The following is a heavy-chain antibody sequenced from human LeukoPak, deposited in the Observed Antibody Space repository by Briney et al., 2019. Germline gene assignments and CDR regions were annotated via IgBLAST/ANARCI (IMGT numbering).Heavy chain of an antibody. J-gene: IGHJ4*02. Sequence: GRSLRLSCAASGFTFDDYAMHWVRQGPGKGLEWVSGISWNSGYIGYADSVKGRSTISRDNAKNSLYLQMNSLTAEDTALYYCAKDPHYNTLSGYFDYWGQGTLVTVSS. CDR2: ISWNSGYI. V-gene: IGHV3-9*01. D-gene: IGHD3-10*01. CDR3: AKDPHYNTLSGYFDY. CDR1: GFTFDDYA.